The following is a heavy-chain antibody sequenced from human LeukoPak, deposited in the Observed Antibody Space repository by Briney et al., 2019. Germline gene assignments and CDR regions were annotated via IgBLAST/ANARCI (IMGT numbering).Heavy chain of an antibody. D-gene: IGHD5-18*01. CDR2: ISAYNGNT. CDR1: GYTFTSYG. Sequence: ASVKVSCKASGYTFTSYGISWVRQAPGQGLEWMGWISAYNGNTNYAQKIQGRVTMTKDTSTSTAYMELRSLRSDDTAVYYCARFEDRGYSYGYVSWEQDYWGQGTLVTVSS. J-gene: IGHJ4*02. V-gene: IGHV1-18*01. CDR3: ARFEDRGYSYGYVSWEQDY.